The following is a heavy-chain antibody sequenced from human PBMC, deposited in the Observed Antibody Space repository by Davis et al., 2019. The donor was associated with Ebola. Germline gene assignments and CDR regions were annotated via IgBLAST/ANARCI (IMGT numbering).Heavy chain of an antibody. D-gene: IGHD3-16*01. V-gene: IGHV3-7*01. CDR2: IKEEGSEQ. CDR3: ARGIMKYYFEY. J-gene: IGHJ4*02. Sequence: GESLKISCAASGFISSSYWMSWVRQAPGKGLEWVANIKEEGSEQYYVDSVKGRFTISRDNAKNSLYLQMNSLRVEDTAAYYCARGIMKYYFEYWGQGSLVTVSP. CDR1: GFISSSYW.